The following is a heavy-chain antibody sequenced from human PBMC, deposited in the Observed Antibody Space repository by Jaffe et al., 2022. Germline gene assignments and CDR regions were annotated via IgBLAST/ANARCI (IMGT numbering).Heavy chain of an antibody. CDR2: FSGSTGGT. D-gene: IGHD3-10*01. V-gene: IGHV3-23*01. CDR3: ARRGVPVANQYFDY. CDR1: GFTFSGFG. J-gene: IGHJ4*02. Sequence: EVQMLESGGGLVQPGGSLRLSCAASGFTFSGFGITWVRQGPGKGLEWVSFSGSTGGTYYADSVKGRFTISRDNSKNTLYLQMNSLRAEDTAVYYCARRGVPVANQYFDYWGQGTLVTVSS.